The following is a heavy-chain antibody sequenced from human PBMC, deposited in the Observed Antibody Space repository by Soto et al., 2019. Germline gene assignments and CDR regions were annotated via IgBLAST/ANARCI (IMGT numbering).Heavy chain of an antibody. D-gene: IGHD3-3*01. CDR3: AKGYYDFWSGYSESSCMDV. V-gene: IGHV3-9*01. CDR1: GFTFDDYA. Sequence: PGGSLRLSCAPSGFTFDDYAMHWVRQAPGKGLEWVSGISWNSGSIGYADSVKGRFTISRDNAKNSLYLQMNSLRAEDTALYYCAKGYYDFWSGYSESSCMDVWGQGTTVTVSS. CDR2: ISWNSGSI. J-gene: IGHJ6*02.